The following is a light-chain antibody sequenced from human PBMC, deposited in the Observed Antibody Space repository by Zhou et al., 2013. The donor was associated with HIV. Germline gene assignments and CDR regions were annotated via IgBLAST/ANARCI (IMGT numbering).Light chain of an antibody. J-gene: IGKJ1*01. CDR1: RGVRND. Sequence: DIQMTQSPSSLSASVGDRVSITCRASRGVRNDLAWFQQKPGKAPKRLIYEAATLQSGVPSRFSGSGSGTEFTLTINGLQPEDFATYYCQQYASFSQTFGQGTKVDIK. CDR3: QQYASFSQT. V-gene: IGKV1-17*01. CDR2: EAA.